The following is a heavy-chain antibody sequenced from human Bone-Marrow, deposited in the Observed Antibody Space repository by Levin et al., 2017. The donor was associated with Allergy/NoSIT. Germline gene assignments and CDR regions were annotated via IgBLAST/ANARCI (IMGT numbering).Heavy chain of an antibody. CDR1: GFTFSSYA. V-gene: IGHV3-23*01. D-gene: IGHD3-9*01. CDR3: AKKTNHDITDYLDY. Sequence: SGGSLRLSCAASGFTFSSYAMGWVRQAPGKGLERVSAISGSGESTYYADSVKGRFTISRDNSKNTLYLQMNSLRAEDTAVYYCAKKTNHDITDYLDYWGQGTLVTVSS. J-gene: IGHJ4*02. CDR2: ISGSGEST.